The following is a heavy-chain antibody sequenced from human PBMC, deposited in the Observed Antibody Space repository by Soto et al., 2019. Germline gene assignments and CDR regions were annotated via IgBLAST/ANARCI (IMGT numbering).Heavy chain of an antibody. CDR3: ARASKQPLFDY. J-gene: IGHJ4*02. CDR1: GFTFSSYW. D-gene: IGHD6-13*01. V-gene: IGHV3-74*01. Sequence: GGSLRLSCAASGFTFSSYWMHWVRQAPGKGLVWVSRINSDGSSTSYADSVKGRFTISRDNAKNTLYLQMNSLRAEDTAVYYCARASKQPLFDYWGQGTLVTVSS. CDR2: INSDGSST.